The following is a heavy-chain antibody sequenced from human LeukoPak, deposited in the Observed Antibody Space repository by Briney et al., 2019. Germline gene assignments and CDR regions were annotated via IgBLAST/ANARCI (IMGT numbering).Heavy chain of an antibody. D-gene: IGHD3-10*01. CDR2: INYSGST. V-gene: IGHV4-30-4*01. Sequence: SETLSLTCTVSGDSISSDNYQWSWIRQPPGKGLEWIGYINYSGSTYYNPSLKSRVTISVDTSKNHFSLKLSSVTAADTAVYYCARYGSGSTWFDPWGQGTLVTVSS. CDR3: ARYGSGSTWFDP. CDR1: GDSISSDNYQ. J-gene: IGHJ5*02.